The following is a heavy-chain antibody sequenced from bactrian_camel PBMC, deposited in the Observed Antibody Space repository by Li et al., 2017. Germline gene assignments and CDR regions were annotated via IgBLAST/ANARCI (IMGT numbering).Heavy chain of an antibody. CDR3: AEAPYRDGFSTKC. V-gene: IGHV3S1*01. D-gene: IGHD4*01. J-gene: IGHJ4*01. CDR2: MHTGFGGGNI. Sequence: HVQLVESGGGSVEVGGSLRLSCAASGSTASRVCVAWFRQAPGKEREGVAAMHTGFGGGNIYYDDSVKGRFTISHDKSKNTAYLQMNDLKPEDTAMYYRAEAPYRDGFSTKCRGQGTQVTVS. CDR1: GSTASRVC.